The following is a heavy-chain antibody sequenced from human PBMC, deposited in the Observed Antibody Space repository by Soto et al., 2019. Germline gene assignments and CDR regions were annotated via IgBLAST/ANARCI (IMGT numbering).Heavy chain of an antibody. V-gene: IGHV1-18*01. CDR3: ARGPGIVGATDLAEAFDI. CDR2: ISAYNGNT. J-gene: IGHJ3*02. Sequence: ASVKVSCNASGYTFTSYGISWVLQAPGQGLEWMGWISAYNGNTNYAQKLQGRVTMTTDTSTSTAYMELRSLRSDDTAVYYCARGPGIVGATDLAEAFDIWGQGTMVTVSS. D-gene: IGHD1-26*01. CDR1: GYTFTSYG.